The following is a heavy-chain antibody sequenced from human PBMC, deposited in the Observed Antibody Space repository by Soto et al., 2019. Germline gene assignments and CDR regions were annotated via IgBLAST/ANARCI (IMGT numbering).Heavy chain of an antibody. V-gene: IGHV4-59*01. Sequence: QVQLQESGPGLVKPSETLSLTCTVSGGSISSYYWSWIRQPPGKGLEWIGYIYYSGSTNYNPSLKSRVTISVDTSKNQCSLKLSSVTAADTAVYYGASLSSGWSFPRDYWGQGTLVTVSS. CDR3: ASLSSGWSFPRDY. CDR2: IYYSGST. CDR1: GGSISSYY. D-gene: IGHD6-19*01. J-gene: IGHJ4*02.